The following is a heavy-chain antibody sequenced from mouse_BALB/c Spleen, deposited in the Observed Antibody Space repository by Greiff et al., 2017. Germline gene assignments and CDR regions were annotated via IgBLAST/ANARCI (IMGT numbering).Heavy chain of an antibody. CDR3: AIYYRYDALAY. CDR1: GFSLTSYG. Sequence: QVQLQQSGPGLVAPSQSLSITCTVSGFSLTSYGVHWVRQPPGKGLEWLGVIWAGGSTNYNSALMSRLSISKDNSKSQVFLKMNSLQTDDTAMYYCAIYYRYDALAYWGQGTLVTVSA. V-gene: IGHV2-9*02. CDR2: IWAGGST. D-gene: IGHD2-14*01. J-gene: IGHJ3*01.